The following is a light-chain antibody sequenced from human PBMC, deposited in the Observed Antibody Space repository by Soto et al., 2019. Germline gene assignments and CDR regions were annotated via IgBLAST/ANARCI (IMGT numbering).Light chain of an antibody. CDR2: GIS. CDR1: QSINSNY. V-gene: IGKV3-20*01. J-gene: IGKJ1*01. CDR3: EQYGSSPRT. Sequence: EIVFTQSPGTLSLSPGERATLSCRASQSINSNYFAWYQQKPGQAPSLLIYGISYRATGIPDRFSGSGSGTDFTLTISRLEPEDFAVYYCEQYGSSPRTFGRGTKVDIK.